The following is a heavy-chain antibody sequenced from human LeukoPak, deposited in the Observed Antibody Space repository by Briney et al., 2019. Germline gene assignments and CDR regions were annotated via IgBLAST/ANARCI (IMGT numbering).Heavy chain of an antibody. CDR2: IYSIGTT. CDR1: GDSISSFY. D-gene: IGHD5-12*01. J-gene: IGHJ4*02. CDR3: AGGTYSGYDPHFDF. V-gene: IGHV4-4*07. Sequence: SETLSLTCSVSGDSISSFYWSWIRQPAGKGLEWIGRIYSIGTTNYNPSLKSRVTMSVDTSKNQFSLRLNSVTAADTAVYYCAGGTYSGYDPHFDFWGQGTLVTVSS.